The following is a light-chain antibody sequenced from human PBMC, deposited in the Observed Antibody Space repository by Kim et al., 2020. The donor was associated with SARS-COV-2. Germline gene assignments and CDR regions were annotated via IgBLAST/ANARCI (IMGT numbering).Light chain of an antibody. CDR3: QYCGGSGGV. Sequence: RAITVCSGRSGNSVAGYYVQWYQQRPGRAPITVIYGDNQRPSGVPDRFSGSMDGSSDSASLTVSELEAEDEDDCYCQYCGGSGGVFGGGTKLTVL. J-gene: IGLJ3*02. CDR1: GNSVAGYY. V-gene: IGLV6-57*03. CDR2: GDN.